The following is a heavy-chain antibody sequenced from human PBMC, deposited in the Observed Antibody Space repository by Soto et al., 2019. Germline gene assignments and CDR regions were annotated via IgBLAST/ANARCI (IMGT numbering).Heavy chain of an antibody. CDR2: IYHSGST. CDR3: ARRWGEGRVDY. Sequence: QVQLQESGPGLVKPSGTLSLTCAVSGGSISSSNWWSWVRQPPGKGLQWIGEIYHSGSTNYIPSLKGRITISVDKTRNQFSLKLSSVTAADTAVYYCARRWGEGRVDYWGQGTLVTVSS. D-gene: IGHD3-10*01. CDR1: GGSISSSNW. V-gene: IGHV4-4*02. J-gene: IGHJ4*02.